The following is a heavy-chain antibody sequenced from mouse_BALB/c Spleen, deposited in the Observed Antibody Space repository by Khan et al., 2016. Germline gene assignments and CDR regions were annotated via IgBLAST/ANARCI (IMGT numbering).Heavy chain of an antibody. CDR2: INPDSSTI. J-gene: IGHJ2*01. D-gene: IGHD1-2*01. Sequence: EVQLVESGGGLVQPGGSLKLSCAASGFDFSRYWMSWVRQAPGKGLEWIGEINPDSSTINYTPSLKDKFIISRDNAKNTLYLQMSRVRSEDTALYFCARLHYYGYMNYWGQGTTLTVSS. V-gene: IGHV4-1*02. CDR1: GFDFSRYW. CDR3: ARLHYYGYMNY.